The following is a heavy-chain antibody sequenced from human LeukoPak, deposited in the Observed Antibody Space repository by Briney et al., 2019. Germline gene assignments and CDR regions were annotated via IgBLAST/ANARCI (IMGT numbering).Heavy chain of an antibody. CDR3: AKDPGYCSGGSCYLGRYGMDV. J-gene: IGHJ6*02. Sequence: GRSLRLSCAASGFTFSSYAMSWVRQAPGKGLEWVSAISGSGGSTYYADSVKGRFTISRDNSKNTLYLQMNSLRAEDTAVYYCAKDPGYCSGGSCYLGRYGMDVWGQGTTVTVSS. CDR2: ISGSGGST. D-gene: IGHD2-15*01. CDR1: GFTFSSYA. V-gene: IGHV3-23*01.